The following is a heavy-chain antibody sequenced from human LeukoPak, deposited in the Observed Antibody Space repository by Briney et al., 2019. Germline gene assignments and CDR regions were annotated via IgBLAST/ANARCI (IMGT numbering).Heavy chain of an antibody. CDR1: GGTFSSYA. CDR2: IIPIFGTA. V-gene: IGHV1-69*13. CDR3: ASYLGYCSSTSCYYYGMDV. J-gene: IGHJ6*02. D-gene: IGHD2-2*01. Sequence: SVKVSCKASGGTFSSYAISWVRQAPGQGLEWMGGIIPIFGTANYAQKYQGRVTITADESTSTAYMELSSLRSEDTAVYYCASYLGYCSSTSCYYYGMDVWGQGTTVTVSS.